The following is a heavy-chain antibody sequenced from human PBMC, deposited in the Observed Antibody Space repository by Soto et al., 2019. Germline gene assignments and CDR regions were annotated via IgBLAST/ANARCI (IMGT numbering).Heavy chain of an antibody. V-gene: IGHV3-23*01. J-gene: IGHJ4*02. CDR3: AKDKERGGYDSDFDS. Sequence: EVQLLESGGGLIQPGGSLRLSCAASGFTLGTYGMGWVRQAPGKGLEWVSTITGGNTYYAASMKGRFTISRDNSKNTLYLQMSNLRAEDTALYYCAKDKERGGYDSDFDSWGQGTLVTVSS. CDR1: GFTLGTYG. CDR2: ITGGNT. D-gene: IGHD3-3*01.